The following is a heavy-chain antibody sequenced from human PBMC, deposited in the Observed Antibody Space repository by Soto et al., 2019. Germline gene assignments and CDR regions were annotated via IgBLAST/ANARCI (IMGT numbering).Heavy chain of an antibody. CDR3: ARGRYSYGLLDY. V-gene: IGHV1-46*03. J-gene: IGHJ4*02. Sequence: QVQLVQSGAEVKKPGASMKVACKASGYTFTSYYMHWVRQAPGQGLEWMGIINPSGGSTSYAQKFQGRVTMTRDTSTSTVYMELSSLRSEDTAVYYCARGRYSYGLLDYWGQGTLVTVSS. CDR2: INPSGGST. D-gene: IGHD5-18*01. CDR1: GYTFTSYY.